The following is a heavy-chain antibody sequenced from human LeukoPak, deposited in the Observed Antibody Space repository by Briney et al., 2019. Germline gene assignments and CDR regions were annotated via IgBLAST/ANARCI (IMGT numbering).Heavy chain of an antibody. CDR2: IKQDGSQR. D-gene: IGHD6-6*01. J-gene: IGHJ4*02. CDR1: GFTFSDYW. V-gene: IGHV3-7*01. Sequence: GGSLRLSCTASGFTFSDYWMTWVRQAPGKGPEWVATIKQDGSQRYYVDSVRGRFTISRDNAKNSLFLQMNGLRAEDTAVYYCARRGGSSSRRSPIDYWGQGALVTVSS. CDR3: ARRGGSSSRRSPIDY.